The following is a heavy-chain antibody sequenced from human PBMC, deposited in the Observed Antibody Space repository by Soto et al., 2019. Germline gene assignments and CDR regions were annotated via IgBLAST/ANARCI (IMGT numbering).Heavy chain of an antibody. CDR2: IYYSGST. V-gene: IGHV4-59*06. CDR1: GGSISSYY. J-gene: IGHJ3*02. Sequence: ETLSLTCTVSGGSISSYYWSWIRQHPGKGLEWIGYIYYSGSTYYNPSLKSRVTISVDTSKNQFSLKLSSVTAADTAVYYCARDRAYYYDSSGAFNIWGKGTMVTVSS. D-gene: IGHD3-22*01. CDR3: ARDRAYYYDSSGAFNI.